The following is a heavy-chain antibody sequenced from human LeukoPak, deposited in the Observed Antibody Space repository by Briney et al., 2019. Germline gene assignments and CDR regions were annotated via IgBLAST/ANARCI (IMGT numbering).Heavy chain of an antibody. Sequence: GGSLRLSCTASGFTFNTYAMHWVRQAPGKGLEYVSAISSNGGSTYYANSVKGRCTIYRENSKNTLYLQMCSLRIEDMAIYYCARTRSGYTYSSPDYWGQGTLVTVSS. D-gene: IGHD5-18*01. J-gene: IGHJ4*02. CDR2: ISSNGGST. V-gene: IGHV3-64*01. CDR1: GFTFNTYA. CDR3: ARTRSGYTYSSPDY.